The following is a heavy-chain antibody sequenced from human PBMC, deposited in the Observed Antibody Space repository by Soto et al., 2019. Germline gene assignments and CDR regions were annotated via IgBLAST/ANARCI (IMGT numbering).Heavy chain of an antibody. CDR3: ARDLRYEYYYGSGSYGGSFYYYYMDV. V-gene: IGHV4-59*01. CDR1: GGSISSYY. Sequence: SETLSLTCTVSGGSISSYYWSWIRQPPGKGLEWIGYIYYSGSTNYNPSLKSRVTISVDTSKNQFSLKLSSVTAADTAVYYCARDLRYEYYYGSGSYGGSFYYYYMDVWGKGTTVTVSS. D-gene: IGHD3-10*01. J-gene: IGHJ6*03. CDR2: IYYSGST.